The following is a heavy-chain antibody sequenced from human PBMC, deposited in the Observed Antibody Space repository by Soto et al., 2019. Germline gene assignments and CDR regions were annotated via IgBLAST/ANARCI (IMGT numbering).Heavy chain of an antibody. Sequence: QVQLVQSGPEVRKPGASVRLSSATSGYNFNQYYIHWVRQAPGQGLEWMGIINLRGGTTEYAHKFRGRVTVTGDTSTRTAYMELSSLRSEDMAVYFCARGPDDSDVPRWDHWGQGTLITVSS. D-gene: IGHD4-17*01. V-gene: IGHV1-46*02. CDR3: ARGPDDSDVPRWDH. J-gene: IGHJ4*02. CDR2: INLRGGTT. CDR1: GYNFNQYY.